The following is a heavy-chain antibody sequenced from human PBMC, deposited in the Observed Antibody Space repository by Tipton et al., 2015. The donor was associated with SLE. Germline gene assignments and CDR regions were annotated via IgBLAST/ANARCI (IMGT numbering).Heavy chain of an antibody. CDR1: GFTFSDYE. Sequence: GSLRLSCVASGFTFSDYEMYWVRQAPGKGLERVSHINNSGSSRYSADSVMGRFTISRDNSKNTLYLQMNSLRADDTAVYYCAGRRGIIIGNNMDVWGQGTTVTVSS. CDR2: INNSGSSR. D-gene: IGHD3-10*01. CDR3: AGRRGIIIGNNMDV. J-gene: IGHJ6*01. V-gene: IGHV3-48*03.